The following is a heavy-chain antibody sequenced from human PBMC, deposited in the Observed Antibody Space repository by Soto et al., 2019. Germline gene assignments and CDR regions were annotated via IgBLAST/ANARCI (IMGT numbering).Heavy chain of an antibody. CDR1: GGSISSSIYY. CDR2: SYYSGIT. CDR3: ARHLVRPRRYFDY. Sequence: SETRARSWTVSGGSISSSIYYWGWIRQPPGKGLEWIGSSYYSGITYYNPSLKSRVTISVDTSKNRFSLKLSSVTAADTAVYYCARHLVRPRRYFDYWGQGTLVTVSS. V-gene: IGHV4-39*01. J-gene: IGHJ4*02. D-gene: IGHD6-13*01.